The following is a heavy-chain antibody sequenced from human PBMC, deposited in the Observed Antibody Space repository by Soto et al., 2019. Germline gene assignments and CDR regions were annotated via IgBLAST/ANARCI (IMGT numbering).Heavy chain of an antibody. J-gene: IGHJ6*02. V-gene: IGHV4-59*01. CDR3: ARDLGRIAVAGLYYGMDV. CDR1: GGSISSYY. D-gene: IGHD6-19*01. CDR2: IYYSGST. Sequence: SETLSLTCTVSGGSISSYYWSWIRQPPGKGLEWIGYIYYSGSTNYNPSLKSRVTISVDTSKNQFSLKLSSVTAADTAVYYCARDLGRIAVAGLYYGMDVWGQGTTVTSP.